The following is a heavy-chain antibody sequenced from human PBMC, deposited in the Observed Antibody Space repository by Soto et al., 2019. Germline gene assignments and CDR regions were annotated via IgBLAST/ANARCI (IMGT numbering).Heavy chain of an antibody. CDR3: ARRNSGWYFDL. CDR2: ISGSGDST. V-gene: IGHV3-23*01. Sequence: EVQLLESGGGLVQPGGSLRLSCAASGFTFSSYAMNWVRQAPGKGLQWVSVISGSGDSTYYADSVKGRFTISRDNSKNTLYLKMDSLGGEDTAVYYCARRNSGWYFDLWGRGTLVTVSS. D-gene: IGHD4-4*01. J-gene: IGHJ2*01. CDR1: GFTFSSYA.